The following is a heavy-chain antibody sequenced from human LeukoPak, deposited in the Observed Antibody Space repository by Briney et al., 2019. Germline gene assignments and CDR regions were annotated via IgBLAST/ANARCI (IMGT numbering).Heavy chain of an antibody. V-gene: IGHV3-23*01. D-gene: IGHD6-19*01. J-gene: IGHJ4*02. Sequence: GASLRLSCAASGFTFNYYGMSWVRQAPGKGLEWVSTINDNGLNTHYADSVKGRFTISRDDSKNTLHLQMNSLRVDDTALYYCTKGDGGWYPIDSWGQEILVIVSS. CDR2: INDNGLNT. CDR3: TKGDGGWYPIDS. CDR1: GFTFNYYG.